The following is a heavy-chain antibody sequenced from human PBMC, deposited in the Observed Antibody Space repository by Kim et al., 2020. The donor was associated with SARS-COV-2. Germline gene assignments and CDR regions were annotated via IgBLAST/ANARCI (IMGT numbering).Heavy chain of an antibody. CDR1: GFTFSKYA. D-gene: IGHD1-26*01. J-gene: IGHJ4*02. V-gene: IGHV3-23*01. Sequence: GGSLRLSCAASGFTFSKYAMSWVRQAPGKGLEWVSGISDSAGNTYHTESVKGRFAISRDNSKNTLYLQMNSLRAEDTAIYYCAKDNRNLVGATDAFFDSWGQGTLVIVSS. CDR2: ISDSAGNT. CDR3: AKDNRNLVGATDAFFDS.